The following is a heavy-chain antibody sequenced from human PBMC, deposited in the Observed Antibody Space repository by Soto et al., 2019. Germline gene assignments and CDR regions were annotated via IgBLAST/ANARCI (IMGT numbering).Heavy chain of an antibody. CDR1: GFTFSTNW. Sequence: VQLVESGGGLVQPGGSLRLSCAASGFTFSTNWMSWVRQAPGKGLEWVANIKQDGSETYYVDSVKGRFTISRDNAKNSLDLQMNSLRAEGRAVYYCVRDSGTSDYWGQGTLVTVSS. CDR3: VRDSGTSDY. V-gene: IGHV3-7*01. D-gene: IGHD1-1*01. J-gene: IGHJ4*02. CDR2: IKQDGSET.